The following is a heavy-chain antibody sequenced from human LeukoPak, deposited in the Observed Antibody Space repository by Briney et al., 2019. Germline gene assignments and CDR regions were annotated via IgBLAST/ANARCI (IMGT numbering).Heavy chain of an antibody. CDR2: IKQDGSEK. J-gene: IGHJ3*02. CDR1: GFTFSSYW. CDR3: ARATKIVATARAFDI. Sequence: GGSLRLSCAASGFTFSSYWMSWVRQAPGKGLEWVANIKQDGSEKYYVDSVKGRFTISRDNAKNSLYLQMNSLRAEDTAVYYCARATKIVATARAFDIWGQGTMVTVSS. V-gene: IGHV3-7*01. D-gene: IGHD5-12*01.